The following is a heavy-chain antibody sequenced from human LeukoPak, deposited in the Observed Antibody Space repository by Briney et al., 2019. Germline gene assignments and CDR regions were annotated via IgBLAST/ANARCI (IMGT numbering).Heavy chain of an antibody. D-gene: IGHD1-26*01. Sequence: GESLNISCKGSGYSFTSYWIGWVRQMPGKGLEWMGIIYPGYSDTRYSPSVQGQVTISADKSIRTAYLQWSSLKASDTAMYYCARQSPQYSGSYWSFDYWGQGTLVTVSS. CDR2: IYPGYSDT. V-gene: IGHV5-51*01. CDR3: ARQSPQYSGSYWSFDY. CDR1: GYSFTSYW. J-gene: IGHJ4*02.